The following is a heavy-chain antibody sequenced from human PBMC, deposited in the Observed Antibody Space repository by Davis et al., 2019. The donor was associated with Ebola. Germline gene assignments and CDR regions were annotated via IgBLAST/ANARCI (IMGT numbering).Heavy chain of an antibody. Sequence: GESLKISCAASGFRFSNYWMHWVRQAPGKGLVWVSRIKTDGSMTGYGDSVQGRFTISRDNAKNTLYLQMNDLRAEDTAVYYCASGQQLVLWGGMDVWGQGTTVTVSS. J-gene: IGHJ6*02. D-gene: IGHD6-13*01. CDR1: GFRFSNYW. CDR2: IKTDGSMT. V-gene: IGHV3-74*01. CDR3: ASGQQLVLWGGMDV.